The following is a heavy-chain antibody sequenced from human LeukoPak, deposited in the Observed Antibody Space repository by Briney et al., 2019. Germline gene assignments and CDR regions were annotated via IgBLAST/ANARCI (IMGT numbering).Heavy chain of an antibody. CDR3: AKAAYGHYVNWFDP. V-gene: IGHV3-23*01. D-gene: IGHD4-17*01. CDR2: IAATSGST. J-gene: IGHJ5*02. Sequence: PGGSLRLPCAASGFTFGNYAMNWVRQAPGKGLEWVSSIAATSGSTYYADSVKGRFTISRDNSKNTLYLQMNSLRAEDTALYYCAKAAYGHYVNWFDPWGQGTLVTVSS. CDR1: GFTFGNYA.